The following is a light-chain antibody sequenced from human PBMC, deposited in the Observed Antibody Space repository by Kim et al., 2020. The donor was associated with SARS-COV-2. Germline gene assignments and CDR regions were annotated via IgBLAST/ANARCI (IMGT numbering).Light chain of an antibody. Sequence: SYELTQPPSVSVSPGQTASITCSGEKLGDKNVCWYQQKPGQSPLLVIYEDRKRPSGIPERFSGSNSGITATLTISGAQAMDEADYYCQAWDRSNVVFGGG. CDR3: QAWDRSNVV. V-gene: IGLV3-1*01. J-gene: IGLJ2*01. CDR2: EDR. CDR1: KLGDKN.